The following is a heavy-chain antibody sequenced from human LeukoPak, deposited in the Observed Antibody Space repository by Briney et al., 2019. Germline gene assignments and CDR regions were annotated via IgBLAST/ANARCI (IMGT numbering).Heavy chain of an antibody. CDR3: AKALVRAPREDYFDY. Sequence: GGSLRLSCAASGFTFSSYAMSWVRQAPGKGLEWVSAISGSGGSTYYADSVKGRFTISGDNSKNTLYLQMNSLRAEDTAVYYCAKALVRAPREDYFDYWGQGTLVTVSS. CDR1: GFTFSSYA. D-gene: IGHD6-13*01. V-gene: IGHV3-23*01. J-gene: IGHJ4*02. CDR2: ISGSGGST.